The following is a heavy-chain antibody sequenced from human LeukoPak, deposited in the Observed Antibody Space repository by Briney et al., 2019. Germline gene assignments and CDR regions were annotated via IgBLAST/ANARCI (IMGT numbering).Heavy chain of an antibody. V-gene: IGHV3-21*01. Sequence: GGSLRLSCAASGFTFSSYSMNWVRQAPGKGLDWVSSISSSSSYIYYADSVKGRFTISRDNAKNSLYLQMNSLRAEDTAVYYCARVMEYYYDSSGYDYWGQGTLVTVSS. D-gene: IGHD3-22*01. CDR1: GFTFSSYS. CDR2: ISSSSSYI. J-gene: IGHJ4*02. CDR3: ARVMEYYYDSSGYDY.